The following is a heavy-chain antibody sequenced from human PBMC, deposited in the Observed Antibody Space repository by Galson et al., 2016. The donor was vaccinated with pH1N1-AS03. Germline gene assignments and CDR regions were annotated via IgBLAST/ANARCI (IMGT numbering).Heavy chain of an antibody. CDR3: ARDWEPHMRMDCFDP. J-gene: IGHJ5*02. D-gene: IGHD1-26*01. V-gene: IGHV1-2*02. Sequence: SVKVSCKASGYTFTAYYMHWVRQAPGQGLGWMGWINADSGDTNYAPKFRGRVTLTRDTSTGTAYMELRSLRSDDTAVYYCARDWEPHMRMDCFDPWGQGTLVTVSS. CDR1: GYTFTAYY. CDR2: INADSGDT.